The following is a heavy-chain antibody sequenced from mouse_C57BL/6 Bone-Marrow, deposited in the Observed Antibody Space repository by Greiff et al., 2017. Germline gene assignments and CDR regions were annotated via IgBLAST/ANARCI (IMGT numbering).Heavy chain of an antibody. J-gene: IGHJ1*03. CDR2: IWSGGST. V-gene: IGHV2-2*01. CDR1: GFSLTSYG. CDR3: ARNSYYYGSSYPHWYFDV. D-gene: IGHD1-1*01. Sequence: QVQLKESGPGLVQPSQRLSITCTVSGFSLTSYGVHWVRQSPGKGLEWLGVIWSGGSTDYNAAFISRLSISKDNSKSQVFCKMNSLQADDTAIYYCARNSYYYGSSYPHWYFDVWGTGTTVTVSS.